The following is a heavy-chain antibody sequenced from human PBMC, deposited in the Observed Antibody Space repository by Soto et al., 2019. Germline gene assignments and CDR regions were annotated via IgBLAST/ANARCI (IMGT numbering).Heavy chain of an antibody. CDR1: GYTFTSYY. J-gene: IGHJ5*02. Sequence: ASVTVSCKASGYTFTSYYMHWVRQAPGQRLEWMGIINPSGGSTSYAQKFQGRVTMTRDTSASTAYMELSSLRSEDTAVYYCARGKQQLVNWIDPWGQGTLVTVSS. CDR2: INPSGGST. V-gene: IGHV1-46*01. CDR3: ARGKQQLVNWIDP. D-gene: IGHD6-13*01.